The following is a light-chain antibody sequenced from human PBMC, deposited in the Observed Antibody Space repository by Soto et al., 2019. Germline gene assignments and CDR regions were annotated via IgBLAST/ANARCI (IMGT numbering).Light chain of an antibody. J-gene: IGKJ4*01. V-gene: IGKV3-20*01. CDR3: QQYDSSPLT. Sequence: EIVLTQSPGTLSLSPGERATPSCRASQSVSSSYLAWYQQKPGQAPRLLIYGASSRATGIPDRFSGSGSGTDFTLTISRLEPEDFALYYCQQYDSSPLTFGGGTKVEIK. CDR1: QSVSSSY. CDR2: GAS.